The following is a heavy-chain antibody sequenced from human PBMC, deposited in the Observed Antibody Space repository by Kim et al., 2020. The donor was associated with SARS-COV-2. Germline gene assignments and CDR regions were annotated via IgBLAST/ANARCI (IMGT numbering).Heavy chain of an antibody. J-gene: IGHJ3*01. CDR3: ARVRSFVWLFPRDALDV. CDR1: GGSFSSYY. D-gene: IGHD3-9*01. Sequence: SETLSLTCTVSGGSFSSYYWSWLRLSPGKGLEWIGYIYYRGSTNYNPSFSSRVTISVDARRTQFFLSLRSVTTADTAIYYCARVRSFVWLFPRDALDVWGQGAMVTASS. V-gene: IGHV4-59*01. CDR2: IYYRGST.